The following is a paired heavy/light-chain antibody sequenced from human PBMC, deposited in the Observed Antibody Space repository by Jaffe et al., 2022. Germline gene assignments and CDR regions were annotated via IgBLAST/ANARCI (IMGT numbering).Light chain of an antibody. CDR1: QSISSY. Sequence: DIQMTQSPSSLSASVGDRVTITCRASQSISSYLNWYQQKPGKAPKLLIYAASSLQSGVPSRFSGSGSGTDFTLTISSLQPEDFATYYCQQSYSTPPENTFGQGTKLEIK. CDR3: QQSYSTPPENT. CDR2: AAS. J-gene: IGKJ2*01. V-gene: IGKV1-39*01.
Heavy chain of an antibody. CDR1: GYTFTSYD. V-gene: IGHV1-8*01. CDR3: ARALSQYYDFWSGYYTRDFDY. CDR2: MNPNSGNT. J-gene: IGHJ4*02. Sequence: QVQLVQSGAEVKKPGASVKVSCKASGYTFTSYDINWVRQATGQGLEWMGWMNPNSGNTGYAQKFQGRVTMTRNTSISTAYMELSSLRSEDTAVYYCARALSQYYDFWSGYYTRDFDYWGQGTLVTVSS. D-gene: IGHD3-3*01.